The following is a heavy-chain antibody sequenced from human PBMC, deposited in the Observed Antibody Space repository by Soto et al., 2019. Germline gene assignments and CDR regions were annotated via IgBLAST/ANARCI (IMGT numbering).Heavy chain of an antibody. CDR2: ISGSGGST. J-gene: IGHJ4*02. D-gene: IGHD3-3*01. CDR1: GFTFSSYA. V-gene: IGHV3-23*01. CDR3: AKDITIFGVVINYFGY. Sequence: GGSLRLSCAASGFTFSSYAMSWVRQAPGKGLEWVSAISGSGGSTYYADSVKGRFTISRDNSKNTLYLQMNSLRAEDTAVYYCAKDITIFGVVINYFGYRGQGTLVTVSS.